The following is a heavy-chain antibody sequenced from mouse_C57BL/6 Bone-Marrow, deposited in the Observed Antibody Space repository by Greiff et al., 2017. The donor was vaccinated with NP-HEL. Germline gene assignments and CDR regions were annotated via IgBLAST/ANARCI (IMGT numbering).Heavy chain of an antibody. J-gene: IGHJ2*01. V-gene: IGHV1-82*01. Sequence: QVQLKQSGPELVKPGASVKISCKASGYAFSSSWMNWVKQRPGKGLEWIGRIYPGDGDTNYNGKFKGKATLTADKSSSTAYMQLSSLTSEDSAVYFCAFYDLYYFDYWGQGTTLTVSS. D-gene: IGHD2-3*01. CDR3: AFYDLYYFDY. CDR1: GYAFSSSW. CDR2: IYPGDGDT.